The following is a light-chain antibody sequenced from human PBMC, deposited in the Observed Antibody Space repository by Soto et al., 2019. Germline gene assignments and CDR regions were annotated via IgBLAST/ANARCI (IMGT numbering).Light chain of an antibody. CDR2: GAS. J-gene: IGKJ1*01. V-gene: IGKV3-15*01. CDR3: QQYNNWPWT. Sequence: EIVMTQSPATLSVSPGERATLYCRASQSVSSNLAWYQQKPGQAPRLLIYGASTRATGIPARFSGSGSATEFTLTISSLQSEDFAVYYCQQYNNWPWTFGQGTKVDI. CDR1: QSVSSN.